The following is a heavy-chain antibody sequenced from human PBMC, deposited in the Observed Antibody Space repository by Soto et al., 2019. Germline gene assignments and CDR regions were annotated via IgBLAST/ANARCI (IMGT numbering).Heavy chain of an antibody. CDR2: ISGSGGST. J-gene: IGHJ4*02. CDR1: GFTFSSYA. V-gene: IGHV3-23*01. Sequence: GSLRLSCAASGFTFSSYAMSWVRQAPGKGLEWVSAISGSGGSTYYADSVKGRFTISRDNSKNTLYLQMNSLRAEDTAVYYCAKYLITIFGVVPYYFDYWGQGTLVTVSS. CDR3: AKYLITIFGVVPYYFDY. D-gene: IGHD3-3*01.